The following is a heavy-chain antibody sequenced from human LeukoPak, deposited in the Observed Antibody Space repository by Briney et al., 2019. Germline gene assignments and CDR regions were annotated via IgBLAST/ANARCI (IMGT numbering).Heavy chain of an antibody. Sequence: GSLRLSCAASGFTFSSYVMNWVRQPPGKGLEWIGSIYYSGSTYYNPSLKSRVTISVDTSKNQFSLKLSSVTAADTAVYYCARYHRMVRGVDSYWFDPWGQGILVTVSS. CDR3: ARYHRMVRGVDSYWFDP. J-gene: IGHJ5*02. CDR2: IYYSGST. CDR1: GFTFSSYV. V-gene: IGHV4-38-2*01. D-gene: IGHD3-10*01.